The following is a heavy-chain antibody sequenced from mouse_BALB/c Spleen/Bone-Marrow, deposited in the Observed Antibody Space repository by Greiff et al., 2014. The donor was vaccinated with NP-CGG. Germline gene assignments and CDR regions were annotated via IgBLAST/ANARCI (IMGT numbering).Heavy chain of an antibody. CDR2: IDPANGNT. V-gene: IGHV14-3*02. J-gene: IGHJ3*01. Sequence: EGKLMGAGAELVKPGASGKLFWTNFCFNIKDTYIHWGKQKPEKGLEWIGRIDPANGNTKYDPEFQGKATITADTSSNTAYLHLSSLTSEDTAVYSCAHDAPFAYWGQGTLVTVSA. CDR1: CFNIKDTY. CDR3: AHDAPFAY. D-gene: IGHD2-3*01.